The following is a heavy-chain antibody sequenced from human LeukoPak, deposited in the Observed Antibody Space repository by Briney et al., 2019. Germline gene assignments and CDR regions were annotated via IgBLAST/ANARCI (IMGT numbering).Heavy chain of an antibody. V-gene: IGHV3-30-3*01. CDR3: ARGRRYQLRTNWFDP. J-gene: IGHJ5*02. CDR2: ISYDGSN. D-gene: IGHD2-2*01. Sequence: GGSLRLSCAASGFTFSSYAMHWVRQAPGKGLEWVAVISYDGSNNYADSVKGRFTISRDNSKNTLYLQMNSLRAEDTAVYYCARGRRYQLRTNWFDPWGQGTLVTVSS. CDR1: GFTFSSYA.